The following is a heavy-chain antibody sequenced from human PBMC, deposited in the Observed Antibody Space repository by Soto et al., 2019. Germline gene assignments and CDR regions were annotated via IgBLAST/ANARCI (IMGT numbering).Heavy chain of an antibody. V-gene: IGHV4-39*01. CDR3: ARQNGYCSSTSSYYYYFYMAV. Sequence: SETLSLTCTVSGGSISSSSYYWGWIRQPPGKVLEWIGSIYYSGSTYYNPSLKSRVTISVDTSKNQFSLKLSSVTAADTAVYYCARQNGYCSSTSSYYYYFYMAVWGKGTTVT. D-gene: IGHD2-2*03. CDR1: GGSISSSSYY. CDR2: IYYSGST. J-gene: IGHJ6*03.